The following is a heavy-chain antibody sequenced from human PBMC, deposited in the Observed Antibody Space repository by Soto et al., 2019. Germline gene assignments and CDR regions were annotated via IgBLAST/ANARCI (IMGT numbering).Heavy chain of an antibody. CDR3: ARGPAAMVFLGWFDP. CDR1: GGTFSSYT. CDR2: IIPILGTA. D-gene: IGHD2-2*01. V-gene: IGHV1-69*08. J-gene: IGHJ5*02. Sequence: SVKVSCKASGGTFSSYTISWVRQAPGQGLEWMGRIIPILGTANYAQKFQGRVTITADKSTSTAYMELSSLRSEDTAVYYCARGPAAMVFLGWFDPWGQGTLVTVSS.